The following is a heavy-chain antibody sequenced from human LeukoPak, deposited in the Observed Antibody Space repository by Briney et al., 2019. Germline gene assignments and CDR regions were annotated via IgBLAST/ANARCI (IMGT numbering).Heavy chain of an antibody. CDR1: GSTFSDYY. V-gene: IGHV3-11*01. D-gene: IGHD2-2*01. CDR3: ARDFRDCSSTSCYRLLDY. Sequence: KAGGSLRLSCAASGSTFSDYYMSWIRQAPWKGLEWVSYISSSGSTIYYADSVKGRFTISRDNAKNSLYLQMNSLRAEDTAVYYCARDFRDCSSTSCYRLLDYWGQGTLVTVSS. J-gene: IGHJ4*02. CDR2: ISSSGSTI.